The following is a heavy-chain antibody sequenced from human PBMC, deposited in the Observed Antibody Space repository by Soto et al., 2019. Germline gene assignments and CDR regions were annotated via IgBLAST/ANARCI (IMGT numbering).Heavy chain of an antibody. CDR1: GGSFMSDS. D-gene: IGHD2-15*01. Sequence: QVQLEQSGAELKKPGSSVKVSCEASGGSFMSDSFTWVRQAPGQGLEWMGRIIPIQNKANYALKFQDRVTITADSTTRTVYMELRSLRPEDTAVYYCAKSLLFVDHAYMDVWGKGTPVTVSS. CDR2: IIPIQNKA. J-gene: IGHJ6*03. CDR3: AKSLLFVDHAYMDV. V-gene: IGHV1-69*02.